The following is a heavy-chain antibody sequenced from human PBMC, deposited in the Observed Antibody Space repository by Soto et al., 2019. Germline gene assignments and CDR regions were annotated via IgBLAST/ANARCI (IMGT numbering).Heavy chain of an antibody. CDR2: IIPIFGTA. V-gene: IGHV1-69*01. D-gene: IGHD3-16*01. Sequence: QVQLVQSGAEVKKPGSSVKVSCKASGGTFSSYAISWVRQAPGQGLEWMGGIIPIFGTANYAQKFQGRVTITADESTSTAYMELSSLRSEDTAVYYCASSVDYVWGEFPGYYYYGMDFWGQGTTVTVSS. CDR1: GGTFSSYA. CDR3: ASSVDYVWGEFPGYYYYGMDF. J-gene: IGHJ6*02.